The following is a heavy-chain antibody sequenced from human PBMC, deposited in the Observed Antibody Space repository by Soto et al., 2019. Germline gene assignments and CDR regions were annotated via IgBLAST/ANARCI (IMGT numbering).Heavy chain of an antibody. CDR1: GFTFSNYG. D-gene: IGHD1-1*01. J-gene: IGHJ6*02. Sequence: QVQLVESGGGVVQPGRSLRLSCAASGFTFSNYGMHWVRQAPGKGLEWVAVIWYDGSNKYYADSVMGRFTISRDNSKNTRYLQMNSLRAEDKAVYYCARKLDYYYYGMDVWGQGTTVTVSS. CDR3: ARKLDYYYYGMDV. V-gene: IGHV3-33*01. CDR2: IWYDGSNK.